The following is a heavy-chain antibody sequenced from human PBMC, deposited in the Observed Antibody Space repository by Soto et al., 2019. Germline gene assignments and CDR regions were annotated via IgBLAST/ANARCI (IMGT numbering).Heavy chain of an antibody. Sequence: PSETLSLTCSVSGAALNSGNYYWSWIRQVPGKGLEWIGHIYVTGAVGYNPSLRDRITISQDTSERQFSLNLRLVTAADTAVYYCARLRIATNNYKWFDPWGQGTLATVSS. CDR3: ARLRIATNNYKWFDP. V-gene: IGHV4-31*03. J-gene: IGHJ5*02. CDR2: IYVTGAV. D-gene: IGHD2-21*01. CDR1: GAALNSGNYY.